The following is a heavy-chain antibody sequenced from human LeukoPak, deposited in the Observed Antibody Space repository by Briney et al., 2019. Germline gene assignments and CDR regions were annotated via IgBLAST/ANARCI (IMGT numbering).Heavy chain of an antibody. CDR2: VSYDGSNV. D-gene: IGHD3-22*01. CDR1: GFNFRSYS. J-gene: IGHJ6*02. V-gene: IGHV3-30-3*01. CDR3: ARIRGGIYDSRALDL. Sequence: GGSLRLSCAASGFNFRSYSMHWVRQAPGKGLEWAATVSYDGSNVYYADSVKGRFTISRDNSKNTVYLEMNSLRVEDTAVFHCARIRGGIYDSRALDLWGQGTTVIVSS.